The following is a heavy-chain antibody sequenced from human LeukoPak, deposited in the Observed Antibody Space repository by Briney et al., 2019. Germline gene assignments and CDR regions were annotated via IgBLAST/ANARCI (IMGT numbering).Heavy chain of an antibody. J-gene: IGHJ4*02. V-gene: IGHV4-59*12. D-gene: IGHD3-16*02. CDR1: GGSISSYY. CDR3: ARGPYDYVWGSYRPFYYFDY. Sequence: SETLSLTCTVSGGSISSYYWSWIRQPPGKGLEWIRYIYYSGSTNYNPSLKSRVTISVDTSKNQFSLKLSSVTAADTAVYYCARGPYDYVWGSYRPFYYFDYWGQGTLVTVSS. CDR2: IYYSGST.